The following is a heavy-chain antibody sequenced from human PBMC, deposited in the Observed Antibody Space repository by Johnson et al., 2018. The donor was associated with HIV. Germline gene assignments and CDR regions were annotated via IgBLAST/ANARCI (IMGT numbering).Heavy chain of an antibody. V-gene: IGHV3-23*04. CDR1: GFSFDSHA. CDR2: ISYSGIST. Sequence: VQLVESGGGLVQPGGSLRLSCAASGFSFDSHAINWVRQAPGKGLQWVSAISYSGISTYYADSVKGRFTISRDNSRSTVYLHMINLRADDTALYYCAREISRYYYDYAAFDLWGQGTTVTVSS. D-gene: IGHD3-22*01. J-gene: IGHJ3*01. CDR3: AREISRYYYDYAAFDL.